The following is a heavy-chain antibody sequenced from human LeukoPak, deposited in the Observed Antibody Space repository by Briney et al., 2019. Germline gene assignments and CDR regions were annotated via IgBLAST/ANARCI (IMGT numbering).Heavy chain of an antibody. CDR1: GYTFTSYG. V-gene: IGHV1-18*01. CDR2: ISAYNGNT. D-gene: IGHD3-22*01. J-gene: IGHJ4*02. CDR3: ARVGVYYDSSGYYSD. Sequence: ASVKVSCKASGYTFTSYGISWVRQAPGQGLEWMGWISAYNGNTNYAQKLQGRVTMTTDTSTSTAYMELSSLRSEDTAVYYCARVGVYYDSSGYYSDWGQGTLVTVSS.